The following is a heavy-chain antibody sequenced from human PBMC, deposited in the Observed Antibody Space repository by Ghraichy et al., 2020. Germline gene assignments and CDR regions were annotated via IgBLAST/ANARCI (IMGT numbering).Heavy chain of an antibody. CDR1: GGSISSSSYY. J-gene: IGHJ4*02. CDR2: IYYSGST. CDR3: ARQGGRLPYLDY. Sequence: SQTLSLTCTVSGGSISSSSYYWGWIRQPPGKGLEWIGSIYYSGSTYYNPSLKSRVTISVDTSKNQFSLKLSSVTAADTAVYYCARQGGRLPYLDYWGQGTLVTVSS. V-gene: IGHV4-39*01. D-gene: IGHD6-25*01.